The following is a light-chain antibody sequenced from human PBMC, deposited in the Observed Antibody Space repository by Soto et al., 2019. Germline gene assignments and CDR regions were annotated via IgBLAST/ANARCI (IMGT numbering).Light chain of an antibody. CDR1: QSLLHNDGYNF. CDR3: MQALQIPWT. Sequence: DIVMTQSPLSLPVTPGEPASISCRSSQSLLHNDGYNFLGWYLQKPGQSPQLLIYLGSNRASGVPDRFSGSGSGTDFTLKISRVEAEDVGLYYCMQALQIPWTFGQGTKVEIK. J-gene: IGKJ1*01. CDR2: LGS. V-gene: IGKV2-28*01.